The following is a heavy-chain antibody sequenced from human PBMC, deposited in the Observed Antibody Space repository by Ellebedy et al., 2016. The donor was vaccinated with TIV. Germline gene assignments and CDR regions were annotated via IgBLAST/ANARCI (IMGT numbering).Heavy chain of an antibody. V-gene: IGHV3-23*01. J-gene: IGHJ6*02. CDR2: ISGSGGST. CDR3: ALSDSGSWRNPMGYGMDV. D-gene: IGHD1-26*01. CDR1: GFTFSSYA. Sequence: GGSLRLXXAASGFTFSSYAMSWVRQAPGKGLEWVSAISGSGGSTYYADSVKGRFTISRDNSKNTLYLQMNSLRAEDTAVYYCALSDSGSWRNPMGYGMDVWGQGTTVTVSS.